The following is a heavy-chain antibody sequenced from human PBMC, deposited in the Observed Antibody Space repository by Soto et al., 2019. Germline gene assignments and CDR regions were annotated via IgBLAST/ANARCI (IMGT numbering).Heavy chain of an antibody. J-gene: IGHJ5*02. CDR3: ARVPAP. Sequence: QLQLQESGSGLVKPSQTLSLTCAVSGGSISSGGYSWSWIRQPPGKGLEWIGYTYHSGSIYYTPTLTSRVTISVDRSDNQFSLKLSSVTAADTAVYYCARVPAPWGQGTLVTVSS. CDR2: TYHSGSI. V-gene: IGHV4-30-2*01. CDR1: GGSISSGGYS.